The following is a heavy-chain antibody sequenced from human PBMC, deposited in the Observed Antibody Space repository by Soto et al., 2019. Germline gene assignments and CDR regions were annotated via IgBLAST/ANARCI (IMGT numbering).Heavy chain of an antibody. V-gene: IGHV3-30-3*01. D-gene: IGHD6-13*01. CDR3: ARSRVLGSWYDPLRNYGMDV. J-gene: IGHJ6*02. Sequence: QVQLVESGGGVVQPGRTLRLSCAASGFTFSSSAMHWVRQAPGKGLEWVAVISYDGSNNYSADSVKGRFTISRDNSKSTLYLQMNSLRAEDTAVYYCARSRVLGSWYDPLRNYGMDVWGQGTTVTVSS. CDR1: GFTFSSSA. CDR2: ISYDGSNN.